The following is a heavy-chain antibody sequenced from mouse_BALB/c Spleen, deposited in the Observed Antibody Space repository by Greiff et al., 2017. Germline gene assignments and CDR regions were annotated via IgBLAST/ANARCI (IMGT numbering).Heavy chain of an antibody. CDR1: GFTFSSYT. V-gene: IGHV5-12-2*01. J-gene: IGHJ1*01. CDR3: ARHGIGTGTGWYFDV. CDR2: ISNGGGST. Sequence: EVKLVESGGGLVQPGGSLKLSCAASGFTFSSYTMSWVRQTPEKRLEWVAYISNGGGSTYYPDTVKGRFTISRDNAKNTLYLQMSSLKSEDTAMYYCARHGIGTGTGWYFDVWGAGTTVTVSS. D-gene: IGHD4-1*01.